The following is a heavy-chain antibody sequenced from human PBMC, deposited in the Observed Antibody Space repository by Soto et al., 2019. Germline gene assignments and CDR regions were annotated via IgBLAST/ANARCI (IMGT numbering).Heavy chain of an antibody. J-gene: IGHJ5*01. Sequence: EVQLLESGGGLVQPGGALRLSCTGSGFSFSPYAMSWVRQAPGKGVAWVSSISGAGETTNYAESVKGRFTISRDNSKNTLNLQMHSLRPDDTAFYYCAKWEDDFWIGYSDSWGQGTLVTVSS. CDR1: GFSFSPYA. CDR2: ISGAGETT. CDR3: AKWEDDFWIGYSDS. D-gene: IGHD3-3*01. V-gene: IGHV3-23*01.